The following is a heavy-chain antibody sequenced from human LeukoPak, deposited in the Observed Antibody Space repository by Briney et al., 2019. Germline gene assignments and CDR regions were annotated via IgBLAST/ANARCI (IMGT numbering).Heavy chain of an antibody. Sequence: PGGSLRLSCAASGFTFSSYGMHWVRQAPGKGLEWVAVIWYDGSNKYYADSVKGRFTISRDNSKNTLYLQMNSLRAEDTAVYYCARDRTAAGSGMDVWGQGTTVTVSS. J-gene: IGHJ6*02. V-gene: IGHV3-33*01. D-gene: IGHD6-13*01. CDR2: IWYDGSNK. CDR1: GFTFSSYG. CDR3: ARDRTAAGSGMDV.